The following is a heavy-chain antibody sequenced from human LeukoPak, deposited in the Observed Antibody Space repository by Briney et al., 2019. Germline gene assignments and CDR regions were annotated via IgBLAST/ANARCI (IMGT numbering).Heavy chain of an antibody. J-gene: IGHJ3*02. V-gene: IGHV3-66*01. Sequence: GGSLRLSCAASGFTFSSYAMHWVRQAPGKGLEWVSVIYSGGSTYYADSVKGRFTISRDNSKNTLYLQMNSLRAEDTAVYYCTTDALTIPAPDGAFDIWGQGTMVTVSS. D-gene: IGHD3-3*01. CDR2: IYSGGST. CDR3: TTDALTIPAPDGAFDI. CDR1: GFTFSSYA.